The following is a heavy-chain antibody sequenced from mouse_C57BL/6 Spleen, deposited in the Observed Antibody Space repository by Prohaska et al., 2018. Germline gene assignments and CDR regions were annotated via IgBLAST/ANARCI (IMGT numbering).Heavy chain of an antibody. CDR3: MRYGNYWYFDV. J-gene: IGHJ1*03. V-gene: IGHV11-2*01. Sequence: EVQLLETGGGLVQPGGSRGLSCEGSGFTFSGFWMSWVRQTPGKTLEWIGDINSDGSAINYAPSIKDRFTIFRDNDKSTLYLQMSNARSEDTATYFCMRYGNYWYFDVWGTGTTVTVSS. CDR2: INSDGSAI. CDR1: GFTFSGFW. D-gene: IGHD2-1*01.